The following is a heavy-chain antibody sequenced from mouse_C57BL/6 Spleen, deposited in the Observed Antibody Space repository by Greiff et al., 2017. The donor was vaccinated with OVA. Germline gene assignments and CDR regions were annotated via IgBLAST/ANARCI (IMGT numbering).Heavy chain of an antibody. CDR2: IYPGSGNT. CDR1: GYTFTDYY. J-gene: IGHJ4*01. Sequence: QVQLKESGAELVRPGASVKLSCKASGYTFTDYYINWVKQRPGQGLEWIARIYPGSGNTYYNEKFKGKATLTAEKSSSTAYMQLSSLTSEDSAVYFCASGIYYGNWDAMDDWGQGTSVTVSS. CDR3: ASGIYYGNWDAMDD. D-gene: IGHD2-1*01. V-gene: IGHV1-76*01.